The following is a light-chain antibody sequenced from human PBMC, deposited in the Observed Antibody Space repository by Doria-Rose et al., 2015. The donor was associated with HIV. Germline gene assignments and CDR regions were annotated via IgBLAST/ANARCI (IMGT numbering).Light chain of an antibody. V-gene: IGKV3-20*01. J-gene: IGKJ1*01. CDR1: QSFSSTY. CDR3: HQYGTSWT. Sequence: TQSPGTLSLSPGARDTLSCRASQSFSSTYLAWYQQKPGQAPSLLIYDGSTRATGIPDRFSASGSGTDFTLTINRLEPEDFALYYCHQYGTSWTFGQGTKVEI. CDR2: DGS.